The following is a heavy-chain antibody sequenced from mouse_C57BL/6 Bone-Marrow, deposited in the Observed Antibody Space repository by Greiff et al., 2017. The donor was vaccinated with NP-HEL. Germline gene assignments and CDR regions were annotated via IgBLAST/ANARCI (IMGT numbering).Heavy chain of an antibody. D-gene: IGHD2-3*01. CDR3: AIMIYDGYYRFAY. CDR1: GYTFTDYY. V-gene: IGHV1-76*01. J-gene: IGHJ3*01. CDR2: IYPGSGNT. Sequence: QVQLKESGAELVRPGASVKLSCKASGYTFTDYYINWVKQRPGQGLEWIARIYPGSGNTYYNEKFKGKATLTAEKSSSTAYMQLSSLTSEDSAVYFCAIMIYDGYYRFAYWGQGTLVTVSA.